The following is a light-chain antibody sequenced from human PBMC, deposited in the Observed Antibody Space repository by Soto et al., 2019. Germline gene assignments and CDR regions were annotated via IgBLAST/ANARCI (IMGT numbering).Light chain of an antibody. V-gene: IGLV2-23*01. CDR1: SSDVGSSNL. CDR3: CSFARSSTSYV. Sequence: QSVLTQPASWSGSPGQSITISCTGTSSDVGSSNLVSWYQQHPGKTPKLIIYEGSRRPSGVSGRFSGSMSGNAASLTISGLQAEDEADYYCCSFARSSTSYVFGTGTKVTVL. CDR2: EGS. J-gene: IGLJ1*01.